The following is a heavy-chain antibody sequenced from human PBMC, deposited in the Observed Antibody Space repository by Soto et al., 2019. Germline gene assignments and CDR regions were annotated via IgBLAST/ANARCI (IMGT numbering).Heavy chain of an antibody. CDR3: AKSTKSSSSWYPGWFDP. J-gene: IGHJ5*02. Sequence: GGSLRLSCAASGFTVSSNYMSWVRQAPGKGLEWVSLIQSGGSTYYADSVKGRFTISRDNSKNTLYLQMNSLRAEDTAVYYCAKSTKSSSSWYPGWFDPWGQGTLVTVSS. CDR2: IQSGGST. CDR1: GFTVSSNY. D-gene: IGHD6-13*01. V-gene: IGHV3-66*01.